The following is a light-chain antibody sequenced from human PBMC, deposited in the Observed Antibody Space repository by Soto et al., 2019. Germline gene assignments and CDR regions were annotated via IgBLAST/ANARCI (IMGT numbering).Light chain of an antibody. J-gene: IGKJ2*01. CDR3: QQSYKTPHT. CDR2: DAS. Sequence: DIQMTQSPSSLSASVGDRVTSTCRARQGVSAYLLWYQQRQGRAPKLLIHDASNLLSGVPSRFNGRGSGTNFTLTISSLQPEDFATYYCQQSYKTPHTFGRGTKLETK. V-gene: IGKV1-39*01. CDR1: QGVSAY.